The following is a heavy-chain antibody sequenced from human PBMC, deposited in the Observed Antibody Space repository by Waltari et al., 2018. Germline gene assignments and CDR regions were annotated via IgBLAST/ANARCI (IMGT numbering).Heavy chain of an antibody. CDR2: IYHSGST. CDR3: ASRGTIFGVVEGDY. V-gene: IGHV4-4*02. D-gene: IGHD3-3*01. CDR1: GGSISSSNW. J-gene: IGHJ4*02. Sequence: QVQLQESGPGLVKHSGPLSLTCAVSGGSISSSNWWSRVRQPPGKRLEWIGEIYHSGSTNYNQALKRRVPISVDKSKNPFSLKLSSVTAAATAVYYCASRGTIFGVVEGDYWGQGTLVTVSS.